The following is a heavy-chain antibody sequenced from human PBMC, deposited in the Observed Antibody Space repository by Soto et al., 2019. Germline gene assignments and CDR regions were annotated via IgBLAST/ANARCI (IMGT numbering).Heavy chain of an antibody. J-gene: IGHJ4*02. D-gene: IGHD3-9*01. V-gene: IGHV3-23*01. Sequence: GGSLRLSCAAPGFTFSSYAMSWVRQAPGKGLEWVSAISGSGGSTYYADSVKGRFTISRDNSKNTLYLQMNSLRAEDTAVYYCAKGRLRYFDWLLYFDYCGQGTLFTFSS. CDR3: AKGRLRYFDWLLYFDY. CDR2: ISGSGGST. CDR1: GFTFSSYA.